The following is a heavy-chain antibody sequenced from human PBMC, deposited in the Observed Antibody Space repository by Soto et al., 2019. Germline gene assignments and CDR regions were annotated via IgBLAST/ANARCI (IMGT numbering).Heavy chain of an antibody. D-gene: IGHD2-21*02. CDR3: ARFEGDGWFDP. Sequence: EVQLVESGGGLVKPGGSLRLSCAASGFTFSSYSMNWVRQAPGKGLEWVSSISSSSSYIYYADSVKGRFTISRDNAKNSLYLQMNCLRAEDTAVYYCARFEGDGWFDPWGQGTLVTVSS. CDR1: GFTFSSYS. J-gene: IGHJ5*02. V-gene: IGHV3-21*01. CDR2: ISSSSSYI.